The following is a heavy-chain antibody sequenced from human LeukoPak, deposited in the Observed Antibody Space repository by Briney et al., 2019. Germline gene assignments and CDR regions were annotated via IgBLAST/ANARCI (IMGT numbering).Heavy chain of an antibody. CDR2: IKQDGSEK. Sequence: GGSLRLSCAASGFTFSSYWRRWVRQAPGKGLEWVANIKQDGSEKYYVDSVKGRFTTSRDNAKNSLYLQMNSLRAEDTAVYYCARDQGLNWNYKMDAFDIWGQGTMVTVSS. D-gene: IGHD1-7*01. J-gene: IGHJ3*02. CDR3: ARDQGLNWNYKMDAFDI. V-gene: IGHV3-7*01. CDR1: GFTFSSYW.